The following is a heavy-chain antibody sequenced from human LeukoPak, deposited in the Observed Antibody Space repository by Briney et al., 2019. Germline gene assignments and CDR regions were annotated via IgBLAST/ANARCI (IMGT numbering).Heavy chain of an antibody. CDR3: AKARIPSGGGYYSD. Sequence: GGSLTLSCAASGFTFSSYAMGWVRQAPGKGLEWVSDIRGSGGSTSYADSVRGRFTISRDNSKNTLYLQMTSLRADDTAVFLCAKARIPSGGGYYSDWGPGTLVTVSS. CDR2: IRGSGGST. J-gene: IGHJ4*02. CDR1: GFTFSSYA. D-gene: IGHD3-22*01. V-gene: IGHV3-23*01.